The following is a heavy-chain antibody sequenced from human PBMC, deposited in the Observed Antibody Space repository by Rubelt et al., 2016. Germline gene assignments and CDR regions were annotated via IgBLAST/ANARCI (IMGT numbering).Heavy chain of an antibody. CDR1: GGSFSGYY. V-gene: IGHV4-34*01. CDR2: INHSGST. Sequence: QVQLQQWGAGLLKPSETLSLTCAVYGGSFSGYYWSWIRQPPGKGLEWIGEINHSGSTNYNPSLKSLVTISLDTSKNQFSLKLSSVTAADTAVYYCARVTTPAAAGTGRYYFDYWGQGTLVTVSS. CDR3: ARVTTPAAAGTGRYYFDY. J-gene: IGHJ4*02. D-gene: IGHD6-13*01.